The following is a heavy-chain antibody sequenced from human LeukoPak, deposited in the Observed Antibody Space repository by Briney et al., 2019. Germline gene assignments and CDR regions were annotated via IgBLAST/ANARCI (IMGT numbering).Heavy chain of an antibody. V-gene: IGHV4-39*01. D-gene: IGHD2/OR15-2a*01. J-gene: IGHJ3*02. CDR2: IYYSGST. CDR3: ARRSMRRDAFDI. CDR1: GFTFSSYW. Sequence: GSLRLSCAASGFTFSSYWMSWVRQAPGKGLEWIGSIYYSGSTYYNPSLKSRVTISVDTFKNQFSLKLSSVTAADTAVYYCARRSMRRDAFDIWGQGTMVTVSS.